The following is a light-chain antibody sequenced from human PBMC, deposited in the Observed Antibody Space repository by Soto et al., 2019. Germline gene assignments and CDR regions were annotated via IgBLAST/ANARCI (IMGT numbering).Light chain of an antibody. CDR2: EVS. CDR3: CSYTTSATYV. CDR1: SSDVGTYNL. J-gene: IGLJ1*01. V-gene: IGLV2-23*02. Sequence: QSALTQPASVSGSPGQSITISCTGTSSDVGTYNLVSWYQQPPVKAPKVMIYEVSKRPSGVSNRFSGSKSGNTASLTISGLQAEDEADYYCCSYTTSATYVFGTGTKLTVL.